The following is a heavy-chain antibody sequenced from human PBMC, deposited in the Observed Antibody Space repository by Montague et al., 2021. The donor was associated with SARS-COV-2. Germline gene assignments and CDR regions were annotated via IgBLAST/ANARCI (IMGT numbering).Heavy chain of an antibody. CDR3: AVEKQYHFDY. Sequence: SETLSLTCNVSGDSITNTRYYWGWIRQAPGRPLEWIGSVYNNGITYYNPSLRSRVFISIDTSKNQFSLRLSSVTASDTALYYCAVEKQYHFDYWGRGSLVSVSS. CDR2: VYNNGIT. CDR1: GDSITNTRYY. D-gene: IGHD1/OR15-1a*01. J-gene: IGHJ4*02. V-gene: IGHV4-39*01.